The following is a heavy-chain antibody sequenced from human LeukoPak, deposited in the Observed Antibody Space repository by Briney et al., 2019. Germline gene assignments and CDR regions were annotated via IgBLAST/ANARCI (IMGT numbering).Heavy chain of an antibody. Sequence: SGPTLVKPTPTLTLTCTFSGFSLSTSGVGVGWIRQPPGKALEWLALIYWDDDKRYSPSLKSRLTITKDTSKNQEILTLANMDPVDTATYYCAHRPHYGSFDYWGQGTLVTVSS. D-gene: IGHD3-10*01. CDR2: IYWDDDK. CDR3: AHRPHYGSFDY. CDR1: GFSLSTSGVG. V-gene: IGHV2-5*02. J-gene: IGHJ4*02.